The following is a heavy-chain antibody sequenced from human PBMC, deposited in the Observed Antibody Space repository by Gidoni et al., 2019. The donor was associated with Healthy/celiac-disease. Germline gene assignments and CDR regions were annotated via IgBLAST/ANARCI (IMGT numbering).Heavy chain of an antibody. V-gene: IGHV4-59*01. Sequence: QVQLQESGPGLVKPSETLSLTCTVSGGSISSYYWSWIRQPPGKGLEWIGYIYYSGSTNYNPSLKSRVTISVDTSKNQFSLKLSSVTAADTAVYYCARSLSSGWYGGHAFDIWGQGTMVTVSS. D-gene: IGHD6-19*01. CDR1: GGSISSYY. CDR2: IYYSGST. CDR3: ARSLSSGWYGGHAFDI. J-gene: IGHJ3*02.